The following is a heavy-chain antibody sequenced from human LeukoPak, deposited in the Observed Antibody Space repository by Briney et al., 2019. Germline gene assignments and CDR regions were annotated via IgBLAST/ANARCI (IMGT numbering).Heavy chain of an antibody. CDR1: GGTFSSYA. V-gene: IGHV1-69*01. J-gene: IGHJ4*02. D-gene: IGHD3-3*01. Sequence: SVKVSCKASGGTFSSYAISWVRQAPGQGLEWMGGIIPIFGTANYAQKFQGRVTITADESTSTAYMELSSLRSEDTAVYYCARDGLLTIFGVVISHFDYWGQGTLVTVSS. CDR2: IIPIFGTA. CDR3: ARDGLLTIFGVVISHFDY.